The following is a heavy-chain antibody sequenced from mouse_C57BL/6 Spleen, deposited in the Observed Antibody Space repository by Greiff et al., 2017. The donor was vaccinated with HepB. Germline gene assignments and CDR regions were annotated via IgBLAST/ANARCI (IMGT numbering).Heavy chain of an antibody. D-gene: IGHD2-4*01. CDR2: IDPENGDT. V-gene: IGHV14-4*01. J-gene: IGHJ2*01. CDR1: GFNIKDDY. Sequence: VQLQQSGAELVRPGASVKLSCTASGFNIKDDYMHWVKQRPEQGLEWIGWIDPENGDTEYASKVQGKATITADTSSNTAYLQLSSLTSEDTAVYYCTTGLRYYFDYWGQGTTLTVSS. CDR3: TTGLRYYFDY.